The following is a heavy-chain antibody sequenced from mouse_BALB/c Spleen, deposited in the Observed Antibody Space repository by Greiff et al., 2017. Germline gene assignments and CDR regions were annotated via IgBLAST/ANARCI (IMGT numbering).Heavy chain of an antibody. CDR2: IYPSDSYT. CDR1: GYTFTSYW. D-gene: IGHD2-3*01. J-gene: IGHJ4*01. CDR3: TLIYDGYYDYAMDY. V-gene: IGHV1-69*02. Sequence: QVQLQQPGAELVRPGASVKLSCKASGYTFTSYWINWVKQRPGQGLEWIGNIYPSDSYTNYNQKFKDKATLTVDKSSSTAYMQLSSPTSEDSAVYYCTLIYDGYYDYAMDYWGQGTSVTVSS.